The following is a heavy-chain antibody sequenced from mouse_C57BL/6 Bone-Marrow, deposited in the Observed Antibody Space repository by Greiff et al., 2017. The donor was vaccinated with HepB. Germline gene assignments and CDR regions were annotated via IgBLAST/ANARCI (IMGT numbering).Heavy chain of an antibody. Sequence: QVQLQQPGAELVKPGASVKLSCKASGYTFTSYWMHWVKQRPGQGLEWIGMIHPNSGSTNYNEKFKSKATLTVDKSSSTAYMQLSSLTSEDSAVYYCARGGHYSNYDYYAMDYWGQGTSVTVSS. D-gene: IGHD2-5*01. CDR2: IHPNSGST. CDR1: GYTFTSYW. CDR3: ARGGHYSNYDYYAMDY. J-gene: IGHJ4*01. V-gene: IGHV1-64*01.